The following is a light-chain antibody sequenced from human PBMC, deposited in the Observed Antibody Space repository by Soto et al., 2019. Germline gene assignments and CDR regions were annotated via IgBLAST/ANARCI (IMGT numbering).Light chain of an antibody. Sequence: EIVLTQSPVTLSLSSGESATLSCRASQSVRTSLAWYQVKPGQAPRLLIYDASRRASGVPARFSGSGSGTDFTLTISSLEPEDFALYYGQQRNTWPPITFGQGTRLEIK. CDR1: QSVRTS. CDR3: QQRNTWPPIT. CDR2: DAS. J-gene: IGKJ5*01. V-gene: IGKV3-11*01.